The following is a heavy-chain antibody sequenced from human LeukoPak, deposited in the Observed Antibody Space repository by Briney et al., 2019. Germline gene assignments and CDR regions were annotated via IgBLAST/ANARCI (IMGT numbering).Heavy chain of an antibody. CDR1: GFTFSSYE. CDR2: ISSRSSTI. J-gene: IGHJ6*04. V-gene: IGHV3-48*03. D-gene: IGHD3-10*02. CDR3: AELGITMIGGV. Sequence: GGSLRLSCSASGFTFSSYEMKWVRQAPGKGVEWVSYISSRSSTIYYAASVKGRFTISSDNAKISLYLQLNGLRAEDTAVYDCAELGITMIGGVWGKGTTVTIPS.